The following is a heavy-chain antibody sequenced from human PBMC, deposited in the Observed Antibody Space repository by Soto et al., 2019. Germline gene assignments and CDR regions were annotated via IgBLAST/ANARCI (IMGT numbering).Heavy chain of an antibody. CDR1: GFTFSSYA. V-gene: IGHV3-30-3*01. J-gene: IGHJ4*02. CDR3: ATELVVVSATDY. D-gene: IGHD2-15*01. CDR2: ISNDGGSK. Sequence: QVQLVESGGGVVQPGRPLTLSCAASGFTFSSYAMHWLRQAPGKGLEWVAVISNDGGSKYYADSEKGRFTISRDNSKNTLYLQVNSLRAEDTAVYYCATELVVVSATDYWGQGTLVTVSS.